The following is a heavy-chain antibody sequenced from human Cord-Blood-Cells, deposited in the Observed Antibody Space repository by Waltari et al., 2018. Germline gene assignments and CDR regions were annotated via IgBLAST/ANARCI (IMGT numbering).Heavy chain of an antibody. CDR2: IYYSGST. CDR1: GGSISSSSYY. D-gene: IGHD2-2*01. J-gene: IGHJ2*01. V-gene: IGHV4-39*01. CDR3: ARPRDCSSTSCYWYFDL. Sequence: QLQLQESGPGLVKPSETLSLTCTVSGGSISSSSYYWGWIRQPPGKGLEWIGSIYYSGSTYDNPSLKSRVTISVDTSKNQFSLKLSSVTAADTAVYYCARPRDCSSTSCYWYFDLWGRGTLVTVSS.